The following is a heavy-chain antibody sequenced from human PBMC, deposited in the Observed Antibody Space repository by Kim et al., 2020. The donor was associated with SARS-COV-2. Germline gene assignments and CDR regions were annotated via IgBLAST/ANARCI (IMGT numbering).Heavy chain of an antibody. J-gene: IGHJ6*03. V-gene: IGHV4-34*01. CDR1: GGSFSGYY. CDR3: ARMVVVVPAASSIYYYYYYMDV. CDR2: INHSGST. D-gene: IGHD2-2*01. Sequence: SETLSLTCAVYGGSFSGYYWSWIRQPPGKGLEWIGEINHSGSTNYNPSLKSRVTISVDTSKNQFSLKLSSVTAADTAVYYCARMVVVVPAASSIYYYYYYMDVWGKGTTVTVSS.